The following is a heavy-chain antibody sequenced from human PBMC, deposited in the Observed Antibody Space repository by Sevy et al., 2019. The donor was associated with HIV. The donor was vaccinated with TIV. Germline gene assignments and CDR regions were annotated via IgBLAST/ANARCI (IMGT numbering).Heavy chain of an antibody. CDR2: IYGSSGGT. CDR1: GFTFISYA. Sequence: GGSLRLSCKPSGFTFISYAMSWVRQAPGKELEWVSTIYGSSGGTYYANSVKGRFTISRDNSKNTLYLQMNSLRTEDTAVYYCAGGRYDSSGSFDAFDIWGQGTMVTVSS. D-gene: IGHD3-22*01. V-gene: IGHV3-23*01. CDR3: AGGRYDSSGSFDAFDI. J-gene: IGHJ3*02.